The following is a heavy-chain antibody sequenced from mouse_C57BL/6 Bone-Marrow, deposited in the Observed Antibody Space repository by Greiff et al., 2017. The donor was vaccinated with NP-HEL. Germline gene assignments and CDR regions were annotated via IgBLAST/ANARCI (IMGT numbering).Heavy chain of an antibody. V-gene: IGHV14-4*01. CDR3: TTNSNWGY. J-gene: IGHJ2*01. CDR1: GFNIKDDY. CDR2: IDPENGDT. D-gene: IGHD2-5*01. Sequence: VQLQQSGAELVRPGASVELSCTASGFNIKDDYMHWVKQRPEQGLEWIGWIDPENGDTEYASKFQGKATITADTSSNTAYLQRSSLTSEDTAVYYCTTNSNWGYWGQGTTLTVSS.